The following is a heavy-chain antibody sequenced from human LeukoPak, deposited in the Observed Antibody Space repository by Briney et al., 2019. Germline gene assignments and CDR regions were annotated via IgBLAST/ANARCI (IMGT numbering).Heavy chain of an antibody. CDR3: ARGGSGSHYDYYLYYMDV. V-gene: IGHV1-18*04. D-gene: IGHD3-10*01. Sequence: ASVKVSCKASGYTFINYGLTWVRQAPGQGLEWVGWISAYDGNIKYAQRLQVRVTMTTDTSTSTAYMELRSLRSDDTAVYYCARGGSGSHYDYYLYYMDVWGKGTTVTVSS. CDR1: GYTFINYG. J-gene: IGHJ6*03. CDR2: ISAYDGNI.